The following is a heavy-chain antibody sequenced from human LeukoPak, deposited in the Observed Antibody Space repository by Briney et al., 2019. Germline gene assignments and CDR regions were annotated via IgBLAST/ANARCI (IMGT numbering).Heavy chain of an antibody. CDR2: IIPIFGTA. V-gene: IGHV1-69*13. Sequence: ASVKVSCKASGYTFTSYAMHWVRQAPGQGLEWMGGIIPIFGTANYAQKFQGRVTITADESTSTAYMELSSLRSEDTAVYYCARGTLAYCGGDCYRQDAFDYWGQGTLVTVSS. CDR1: GYTFTSYA. CDR3: ARGTLAYCGGDCYRQDAFDY. D-gene: IGHD2-21*02. J-gene: IGHJ4*02.